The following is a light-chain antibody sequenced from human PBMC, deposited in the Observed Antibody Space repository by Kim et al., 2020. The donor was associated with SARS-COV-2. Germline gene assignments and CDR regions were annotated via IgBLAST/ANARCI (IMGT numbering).Light chain of an antibody. Sequence: ASGDTRVTITCRASHGIKNYLGWYQQKPGKAPKGLIYAASILQSGVPSRFSGSGFGTEFTLTISSLQPEDFATYYCLQHNGYPRAFGQGTKVDIK. CDR3: LQHNGYPRA. CDR1: HGIKNY. V-gene: IGKV1-17*01. J-gene: IGKJ1*01. CDR2: AAS.